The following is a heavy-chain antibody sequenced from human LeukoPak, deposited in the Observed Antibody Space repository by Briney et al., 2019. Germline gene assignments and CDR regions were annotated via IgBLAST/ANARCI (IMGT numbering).Heavy chain of an antibody. Sequence: GGSLRLSCAASGFPFNVQTMSWVRQAPGKGLDWVASMRQDGSEIYYVDSVKGRFTTSRDNPKNSLYLQMNSLRAEDTAVYYRARGGATRGRFENWGQGTLVTVSS. D-gene: IGHD1-26*01. CDR2: MRQDGSEI. CDR3: ARGGATRGRFEN. J-gene: IGHJ4*02. V-gene: IGHV3-7*01. CDR1: GFPFNVQT.